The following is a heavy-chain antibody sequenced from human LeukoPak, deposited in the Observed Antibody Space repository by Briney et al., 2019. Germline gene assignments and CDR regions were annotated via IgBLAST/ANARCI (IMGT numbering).Heavy chain of an antibody. CDR1: GGSFSGYY. V-gene: IGHV4-30-4*08. CDR3: ARERSGLVTAPRSFDY. Sequence: SETLSLTCAVYGGSFSGYYWSWIRQPPGKGLEWIGYIYYSGSTYYNPSLKSRVTISVDTSKNQFSLKLSSVTAADTAVYYCARERSGLVTAPRSFDYWGQGTLVTVSS. J-gene: IGHJ4*02. CDR2: IYYSGST. D-gene: IGHD2-21*02.